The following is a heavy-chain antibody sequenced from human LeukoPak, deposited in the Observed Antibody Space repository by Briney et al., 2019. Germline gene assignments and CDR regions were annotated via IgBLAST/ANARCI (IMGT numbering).Heavy chain of an antibody. CDR2: INYSGST. Sequence: SETLSLTCTVSGGSISSYYWSWIRQPPGKGLEWIGYINYSGSTNYNPSLKSRVTISVDTSKNQFSLKLSSVTAADTAVYYCARGSGWYVVDYWGQGTLVTVSS. CDR1: GGSISSYY. D-gene: IGHD6-19*01. V-gene: IGHV4-59*01. J-gene: IGHJ4*02. CDR3: ARGSGWYVVDY.